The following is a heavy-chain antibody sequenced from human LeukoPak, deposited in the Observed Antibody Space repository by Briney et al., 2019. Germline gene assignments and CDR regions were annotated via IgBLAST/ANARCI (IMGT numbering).Heavy chain of an antibody. V-gene: IGHV3-21*01. CDR1: GFTFSSYS. J-gene: IGHJ4*02. CDR2: ISSSSSFI. Sequence: PGGSLRLSCATSGFTFSSYSMNWVRQAPGKGLEWVSSISSSSSFIYYTDSVKGRFTISRDNAKSSLYLQMNSLRAEDTAVYYCARDAGFFKYFDYWGQGTLVTVSS. CDR3: ARDAGFFKYFDY. D-gene: IGHD3-10*01.